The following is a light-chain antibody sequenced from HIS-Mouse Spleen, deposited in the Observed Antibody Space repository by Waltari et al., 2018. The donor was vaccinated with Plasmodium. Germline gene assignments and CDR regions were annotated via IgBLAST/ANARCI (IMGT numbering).Light chain of an antibody. J-gene: IGKJ1*01. V-gene: IGKV3-20*01. Sequence: EIVLTQSPGTLSLSPGERATLSCRASQSVSSSYLAWYQQKPGQAPRLLIYGASSRATCIPDRFSGSGSGTDFTLTISRLEPEDFAVYYCQQYRSSSWTFGQGTKVEIK. CDR2: GAS. CDR3: QQYRSSSWT. CDR1: QSVSSSY.